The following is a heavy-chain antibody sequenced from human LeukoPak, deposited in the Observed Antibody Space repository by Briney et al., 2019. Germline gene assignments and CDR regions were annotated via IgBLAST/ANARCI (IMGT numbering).Heavy chain of an antibody. CDR1: GFILNSYG. Sequence: GGSLRLSCAASGFILNSYGMHWVRQAPGKGLEWVADIWFDGKNQHFADSVRGRFAISRDNSKNTLYLQMNSLRVEDTAVYYCARGGTEIYYRYYGMDVWGQGTTVTVSS. D-gene: IGHD3-22*01. CDR2: IWFDGKNQ. V-gene: IGHV3-33*01. CDR3: ARGGTEIYYRYYGMDV. J-gene: IGHJ6*02.